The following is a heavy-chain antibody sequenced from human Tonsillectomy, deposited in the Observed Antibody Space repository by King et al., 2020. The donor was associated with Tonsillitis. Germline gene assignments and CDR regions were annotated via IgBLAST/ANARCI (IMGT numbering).Heavy chain of an antibody. Sequence: QLVQSGGGVVQPGRSLRLSCAASGFTFSSYGMHWVRQAPGKGLEWVAVISYDGSNKYYADSVKGRFTISRDNSKNTLYLQMNSLRAEDTAVYYCAKGGRGYDFWSGYYNFQHWGQGTLVTVSS. CDR1: GFTFSSYG. J-gene: IGHJ1*01. CDR3: AKGGRGYDFWSGYYNFQH. CDR2: ISYDGSNK. V-gene: IGHV3-30*18. D-gene: IGHD3-3*01.